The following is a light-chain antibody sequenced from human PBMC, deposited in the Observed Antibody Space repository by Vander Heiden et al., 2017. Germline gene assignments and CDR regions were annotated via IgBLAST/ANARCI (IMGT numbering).Light chain of an antibody. Sequence: IVLTQSPATLSLSPGERAPLSCTASQSVRSFLAWYQQKPGQAPRLLIYDGSKRATDIPARFSGSGSGTDFTLTISSLEPEDFAVYYCQHRSNWPLTFGGGTKVENK. V-gene: IGKV3-11*01. J-gene: IGKJ4*01. CDR3: QHRSNWPLT. CDR2: DGS. CDR1: QSVRSF.